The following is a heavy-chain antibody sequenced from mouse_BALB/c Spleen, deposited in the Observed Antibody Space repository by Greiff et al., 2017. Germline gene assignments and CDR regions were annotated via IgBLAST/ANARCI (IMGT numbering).Heavy chain of an antibody. Sequence: EVQLVESGGGLVQPGGSLKLSCAASGFTFSSYGMSWVRQTPDKRLELVATINSNGGSTYYPDSVKGRFTISRDNAKNTLYLQMSSLKSEDTAMYYCARDRNYYGSSWFAYWGQGTLVTVSA. D-gene: IGHD1-1*01. CDR3: ARDRNYYGSSWFAY. J-gene: IGHJ3*01. CDR1: GFTFSSYG. V-gene: IGHV5-6-3*01. CDR2: INSNGGST.